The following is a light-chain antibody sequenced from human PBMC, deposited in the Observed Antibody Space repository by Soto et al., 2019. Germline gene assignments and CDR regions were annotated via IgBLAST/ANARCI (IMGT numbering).Light chain of an antibody. CDR2: EDN. CDR1: SGSIASNY. J-gene: IGLJ2*01. CDR3: QSYDNRNHVV. V-gene: IGLV6-57*02. Sequence: NFMLTQPHSVSASPGKTVTISCTGSSGSIASNYVQWYQQRPGSVPTTVIYEDNQRPSGVPDRFSGSTDSSSNSASLTISGLKTEDEADYYCQSYDNRNHVVFGGGTKLTVL.